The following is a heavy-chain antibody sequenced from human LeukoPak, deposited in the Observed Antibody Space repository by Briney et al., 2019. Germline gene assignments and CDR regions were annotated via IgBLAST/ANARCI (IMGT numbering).Heavy chain of an antibody. D-gene: IGHD2-2*01. CDR2: INPSGGST. CDR3: ARSRTVPATPGY. J-gene: IGHJ4*02. V-gene: IGHV1-46*01. Sequence: ASVKVSCKASGYTFTSYYMHWVRQAPGQGLEWMGIINPSGGSTSYAQKFQGRVTMTRDMSTSTVYMELSSLGSEDTAVYYCARSRTVPATPGYWGQGTLVTVSS. CDR1: GYTFTSYY.